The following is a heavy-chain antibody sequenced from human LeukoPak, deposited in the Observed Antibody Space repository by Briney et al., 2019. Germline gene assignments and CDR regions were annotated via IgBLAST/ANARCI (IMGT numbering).Heavy chain of an antibody. CDR3: TKGVAASRSPYCMDV. Sequence: GGSLRLSCAASGITFSNYAMTWGRQAPGKGVGWGSSIISGGSAIYSAESVRGRFIMSRDDSKNMVYLQVNSLRVEDTALYYCTKGVAASRSPYCMDVWGKGTTVTVSS. J-gene: IGHJ6*03. CDR2: IISGGSAI. D-gene: IGHD2-2*01. V-gene: IGHV3-23*01. CDR1: GITFSNYA.